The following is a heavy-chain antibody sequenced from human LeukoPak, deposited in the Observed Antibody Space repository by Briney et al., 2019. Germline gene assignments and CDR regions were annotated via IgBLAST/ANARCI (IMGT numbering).Heavy chain of an antibody. CDR3: ACSNGENFDY. D-gene: IGHD7-27*01. CDR2: IYPGDSDT. V-gene: IGHV5-51*01. J-gene: IGHJ4*02. Sequence: GESLKISCEGSGFKFSNYWIAWVRQMPGKGLEWMGIIYPGDSDTRYSPSFQGQVTISADKSISTAYLQWNSLKASDTAMYYCACSNGENFDYWGQGTLVTVSS. CDR1: GFKFSNYW.